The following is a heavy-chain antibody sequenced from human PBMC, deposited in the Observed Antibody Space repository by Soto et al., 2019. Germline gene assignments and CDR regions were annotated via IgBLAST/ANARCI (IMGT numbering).Heavy chain of an antibody. D-gene: IGHD2-15*01. Sequence: QVQLVQSGAEVKKPGSSVKVSCKASGGTFSSYTISWVRQAPGQGLEWMGRFIPILGIANYAQKFQGRVPITADKPTSTAYMELSSLRSEDTAVSYCARDQAGGNDYWGQGTLVTVSS. CDR1: GGTFSSYT. V-gene: IGHV1-69*08. CDR3: ARDQAGGNDY. CDR2: FIPILGIA. J-gene: IGHJ4*02.